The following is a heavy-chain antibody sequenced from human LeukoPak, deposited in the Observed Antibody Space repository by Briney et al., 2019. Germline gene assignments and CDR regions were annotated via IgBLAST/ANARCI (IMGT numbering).Heavy chain of an antibody. Sequence: GGSLRLSCAASGVIFNNYAIHWVRQAPGKGLEWVAAIPYDGSNKYYADSVQGRLTISGDNSKNTLYLQMNSLRAEDTAVYYCARAGRAYGDYHYFDYWGQGTLVTVSS. CDR3: ARAGRAYGDYHYFDY. D-gene: IGHD4-17*01. CDR2: IPYDGSNK. CDR1: GVIFNNYA. V-gene: IGHV3-30-3*01. J-gene: IGHJ4*02.